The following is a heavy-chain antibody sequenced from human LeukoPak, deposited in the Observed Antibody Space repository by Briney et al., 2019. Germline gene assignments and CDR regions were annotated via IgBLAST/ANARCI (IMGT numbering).Heavy chain of an antibody. CDR3: AKEISYGDYSPDY. J-gene: IGHJ4*02. D-gene: IGHD4-17*01. CDR2: ISGSGGST. V-gene: IGHV3-23*01. Sequence: PSETLSLTCAVYGGSFSGYYWSWVRQAPGKGLEWVSAISGSGGSTYYADSVKGRFTISRDNSKNTLYLQMNSLRAEDTAVYYCAKEISYGDYSPDYWGQGTLVTVSS. CDR1: GGSFSGYY.